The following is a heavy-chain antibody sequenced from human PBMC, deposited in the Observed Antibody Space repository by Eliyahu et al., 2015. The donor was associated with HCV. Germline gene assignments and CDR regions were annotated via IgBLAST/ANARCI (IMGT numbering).Heavy chain of an antibody. D-gene: IGHD6-19*01. CDR1: GGSIPTYY. CDR3: ASGGGGIAVAGTGGWFDP. V-gene: IGHV4-59*01. CDR2: IHYSGST. J-gene: IGHJ5*02. Sequence: QVQLQESGPGLVKPSETLSXTCPVSGGSIPTYYWSWIRQPPGKGLDGIGYIHYSGSTNYNPSLKSRVTISVDTSKNQFSLNLTSVTAADTAVYYCASGGGGIAVAGTGGWFDPWGQGTLVTVSS.